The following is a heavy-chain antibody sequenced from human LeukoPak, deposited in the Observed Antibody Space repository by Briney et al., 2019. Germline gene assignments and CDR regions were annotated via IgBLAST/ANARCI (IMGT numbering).Heavy chain of an antibody. CDR2: ISGSGGNT. CDR1: GFTFSSYA. D-gene: IGHD4-17*01. Sequence: GGSLRLSCAASGFTFSSYAMSWVRQAPGKGLEWVSLISGSGGNTYYADSVKGRFTISRDNSKNTLYLQMNSLRAEDTAVYYCAREGRVTTVTLLTNWGQGTLVTVSS. J-gene: IGHJ4*02. V-gene: IGHV3-23*01. CDR3: AREGRVTTVTLLTN.